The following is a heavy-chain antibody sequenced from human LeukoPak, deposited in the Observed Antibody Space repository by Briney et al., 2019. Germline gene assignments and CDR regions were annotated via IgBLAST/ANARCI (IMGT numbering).Heavy chain of an antibody. D-gene: IGHD1-26*01. CDR2: GHYSGNT. CDR3: TRGSVVGPTTTVYFDY. Sequence: SETLSLTCTVSGTSITSYYWNWIRQAPGQGPEWIGYGHYSGNTKYNPPLKSRVTISVDTSKNQFSLQLNSVTPEDTAVYYCTRGSVVGPTTTVYFDYWGQGTLVTVSS. CDR1: GTSITSYY. J-gene: IGHJ4*02. V-gene: IGHV4-59*12.